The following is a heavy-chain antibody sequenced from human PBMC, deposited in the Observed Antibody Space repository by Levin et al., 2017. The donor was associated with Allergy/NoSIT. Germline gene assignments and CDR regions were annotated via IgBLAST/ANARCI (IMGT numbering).Heavy chain of an antibody. D-gene: IGHD1-26*01. CDR2: VYFSGST. CDR1: GGSVLSSSHY. CDR3: ARQLSASYFLVGFDP. V-gene: IGHV4-39*01. J-gene: IGHJ5*02. Sequence: SETLSLTCTVSGGSVLSSSHYWAWIRQPPGKGLEWIGSVYFSGSTYYNPSLKSRVSISVDTSKDQFSLNLSSVTAADTAVYYCARQLSASYFLVGFDPWGQGTLVTVSS.